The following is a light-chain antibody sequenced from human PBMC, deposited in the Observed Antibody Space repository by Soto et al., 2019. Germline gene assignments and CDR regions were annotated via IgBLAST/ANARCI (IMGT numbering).Light chain of an antibody. V-gene: IGKV3-20*01. CDR1: QNVDTNY. CDR3: QQYGSLSWT. Sequence: EIVLTQSPGTLSSSPGERATLSCRASQNVDTNYLAWYQQKPGQAPRIIIFGASGRATGIPDRFSGSGSGTDFTLTISRLEPEDFAMYYCQQYGSLSWTFGQGTKVEIK. CDR2: GAS. J-gene: IGKJ1*01.